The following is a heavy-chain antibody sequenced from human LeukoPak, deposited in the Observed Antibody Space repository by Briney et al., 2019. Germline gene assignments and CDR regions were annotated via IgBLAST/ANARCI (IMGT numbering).Heavy chain of an antibody. Sequence: PGGSLRLSCAASGFTFSSYSMNWVRQAPGKGLEWVSSISSSSYIYYADSVKGRFTISRDNAKNSLYLQMNSLRAEDTAVYYCARAGYPTYYYDSSGYYFDYWGQGTLVTVSS. D-gene: IGHD3-22*01. CDR1: GFTFSSYS. V-gene: IGHV3-21*01. J-gene: IGHJ4*02. CDR3: ARAGYPTYYYDSSGYYFDY. CDR2: ISSSSYI.